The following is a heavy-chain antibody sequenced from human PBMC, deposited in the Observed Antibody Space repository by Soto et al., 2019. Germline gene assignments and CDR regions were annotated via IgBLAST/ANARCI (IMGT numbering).Heavy chain of an antibody. V-gene: IGHV3-30-3*01. Sequence: QVQLVESGGGVVQPGRSLRLSCAASGFTFSSYAMHWVRQAPGKGLEWVAVISYDGSNKYYADSVKGRFTISRDNSQDPLYLQMDSPGGGDTAGYLCGREGQWAGQYLYLRGQGTLVTVSS. J-gene: IGHJ4*02. CDR3: GREGQWAGQYLYL. D-gene: IGHD6-19*01. CDR1: GFTFSSYA. CDR2: ISYDGSNK.